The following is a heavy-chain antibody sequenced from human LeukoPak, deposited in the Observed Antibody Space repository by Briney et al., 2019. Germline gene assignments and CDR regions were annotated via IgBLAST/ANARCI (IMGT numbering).Heavy chain of an antibody. CDR3: ARALWHYYDSSGYYRNWFDP. J-gene: IGHJ5*02. Sequence: ASVKVSCKASGYTFTSYGISWVRQAPGQGLEWMGWISAYNGNTNYAQKLQGRVTMTTDTSTSTAYMELRSLRSDDTAVYYCARALWHYYDSSGYYRNWFDPWGQGTLVTVSS. CDR2: ISAYNGNT. CDR1: GYTFTSYG. V-gene: IGHV1-18*01. D-gene: IGHD3-22*01.